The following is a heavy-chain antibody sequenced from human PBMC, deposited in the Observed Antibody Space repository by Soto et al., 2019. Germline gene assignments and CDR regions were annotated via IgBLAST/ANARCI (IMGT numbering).Heavy chain of an antibody. Sequence: PGGSLRLSCAASGFTFNIYGMNWVRQAPGKGLEWVSALNGGGDTTFYADSVKGRFTISRDNSKNTLYLQMSSLRAADTAVYYCAKESGPRKPFDFWGQGTLVTVSS. CDR1: GFTFNIYG. CDR3: AKESGPRKPFDF. CDR2: LNGGGDTT. V-gene: IGHV3-23*01. J-gene: IGHJ4*01.